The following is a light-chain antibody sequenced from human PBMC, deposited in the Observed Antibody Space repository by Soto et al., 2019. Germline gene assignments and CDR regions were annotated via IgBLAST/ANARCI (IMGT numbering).Light chain of an antibody. CDR3: MQATHYRPYT. CDR2: KVS. Sequence: VMTQTPLYSPVPLGQRASISCRSSQSLERSDGNTYLNWLHQRPGQPPRLLIYKVSHRFSGVPDRFSGSGAGTDFTLKISRVEAEDVGIYYCMQATHYRPYTFGPGTKLEIK. V-gene: IGKV2-24*01. J-gene: IGKJ2*01. CDR1: QSLERSDGNTY.